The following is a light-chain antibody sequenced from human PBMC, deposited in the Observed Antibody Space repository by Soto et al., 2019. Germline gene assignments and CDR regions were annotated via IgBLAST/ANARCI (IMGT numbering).Light chain of an antibody. Sequence: DTMLAHSPGTLALSPGEGATLSFSSSQSLSGRYLAWYQQKPGQAPRLLIYGASTRATGIPDRFSGSGSGTDFTLTISRLEPEDFAVYYCQQRSKWPPEVTFGQGTRLEIK. CDR3: QQRSKWPPEVT. V-gene: IGKV3D-20*02. CDR2: GAS. CDR1: QSLSGRY. J-gene: IGKJ5*01.